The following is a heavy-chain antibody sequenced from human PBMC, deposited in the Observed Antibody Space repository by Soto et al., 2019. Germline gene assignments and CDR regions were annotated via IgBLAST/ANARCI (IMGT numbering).Heavy chain of an antibody. V-gene: IGHV4-59*01. D-gene: IGHD3-10*01. CDR2: IYYSGST. CDR3: ARDLRGVIHWFDP. CDR1: GGSISSYY. J-gene: IGHJ5*02. Sequence: PSVILSLTCTVSGGSISSYYWSWIRQPPGKGLEWIGYIYYSGSTNYNPSLKSRVTISVDTSKNQFSLKLSSVTAADTAVYYCARDLRGVIHWFDPWGQGTLVTVSS.